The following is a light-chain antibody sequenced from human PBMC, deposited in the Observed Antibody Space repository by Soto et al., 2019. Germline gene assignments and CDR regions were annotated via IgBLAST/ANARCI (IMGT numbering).Light chain of an antibody. CDR1: QSISGS. CDR3: QQYNGYWT. Sequence: DIQMTQSPSTLSASVGDRVTITCRASQSISGSLAWYQQKPGKAPKLLIYEASNLKSGVPSRFICSGSGTEYNLTISGLQPDDSASYYCQQYNGYWTFGQGTRVEIK. CDR2: EAS. V-gene: IGKV1-5*03. J-gene: IGKJ1*01.